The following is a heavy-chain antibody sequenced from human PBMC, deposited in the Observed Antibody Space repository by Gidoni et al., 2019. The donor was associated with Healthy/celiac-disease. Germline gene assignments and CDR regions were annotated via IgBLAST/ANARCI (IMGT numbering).Heavy chain of an antibody. J-gene: IGHJ5*02. CDR1: GYTFTSYA. Sequence: QVQLVQSGAEVKKPGASVKVSCKASGYTFTSYAMHWVRQAPGQRLEWMGWINAGNGNTKYSQKFQGRVTITRDTSASTAYMELSSLRSEDTAVYYCARVFGLDGNRRSPGFDPWGQGTLVTVSS. CDR3: ARVFGLDGNRRSPGFDP. D-gene: IGHD2-15*01. V-gene: IGHV1-3*01. CDR2: INAGNGNT.